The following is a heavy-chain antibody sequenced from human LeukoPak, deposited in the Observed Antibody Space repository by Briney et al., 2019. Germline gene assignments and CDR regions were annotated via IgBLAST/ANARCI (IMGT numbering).Heavy chain of an antibody. CDR1: GFTFDDYA. D-gene: IGHD2-2*01. Sequence: PGGSLRLSCTASGFTFDDYAMHWVRQAPGKGLEWVSRIGGDAVTTFYADSVKGRFTISRDNGRNSLYLQMNSLRAEDTAVYYCARVVVAHIDPWGQGTLVTVSS. V-gene: IGHV3-43*02. CDR3: ARVVVAHIDP. CDR2: IGGDAVTT. J-gene: IGHJ5*02.